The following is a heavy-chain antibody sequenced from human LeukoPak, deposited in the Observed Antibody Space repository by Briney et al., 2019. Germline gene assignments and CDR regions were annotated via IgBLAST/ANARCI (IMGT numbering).Heavy chain of an antibody. Sequence: KPGGSLRLSCAASGFTFSSYSMNWVRQAPGKGLEWVSFISSNSSYIYYADSMKGRFTISRDNAKNSLYLQMNSLRAEDTAVYYCARALDYGDYDFDYWGQGTLVTVSS. V-gene: IGHV3-21*06. D-gene: IGHD4-17*01. CDR1: GFTFSSYS. CDR3: ARALDYGDYDFDY. J-gene: IGHJ4*02. CDR2: ISSNSSYI.